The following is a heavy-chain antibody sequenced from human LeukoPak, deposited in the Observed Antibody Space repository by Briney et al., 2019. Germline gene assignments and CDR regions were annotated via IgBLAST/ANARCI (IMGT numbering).Heavy chain of an antibody. V-gene: IGHV4-31*03. J-gene: IGHJ6*02. CDR3: ARDRPYYYDSRSGMDV. CDR2: IYYSGST. CDR1: GGSISSGGYY. D-gene: IGHD3-22*01. Sequence: PPQTLSLTCTVSGGSISSGGYYWSWIRQHPGKGLEWIGYIYYSGSTYYNPSLKSRVTISVDTSKNQFSLKLSSVTAADTAVYYCARDRPYYYDSRSGMDVWGQGTTVTVSS.